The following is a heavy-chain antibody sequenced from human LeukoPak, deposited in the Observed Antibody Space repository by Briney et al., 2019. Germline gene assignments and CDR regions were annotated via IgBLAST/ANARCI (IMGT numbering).Heavy chain of an antibody. CDR2: IGTAGDT. Sequence: GGSLRLSCAASGFTFSSYDMHWVRQATGKGLEWVSAIGTAGDTYYPGSVKGRFTISRENAKNSLYLQMNSLRAGDTAVYYCAKDFRTLTTGWTGDAFDIWGQGTMVTVSS. J-gene: IGHJ3*02. D-gene: IGHD6-19*01. CDR3: AKDFRTLTTGWTGDAFDI. CDR1: GFTFSSYD. V-gene: IGHV3-13*04.